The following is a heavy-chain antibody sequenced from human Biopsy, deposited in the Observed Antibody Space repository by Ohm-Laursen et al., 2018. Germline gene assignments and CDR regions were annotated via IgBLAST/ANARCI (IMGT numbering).Heavy chain of an antibody. CDR1: SYTFTGYN. V-gene: IGHV1-69*06. J-gene: IGHJ1*01. D-gene: IGHD3-9*01. CDR3: ATKLTGYFHH. CDR2: NIPILGTG. Sequence: SVKVSCKASSYTFTGYNIHWMRQAPGQGLEWLGGNIPILGTGNYAQKFQDRVTVAADTSTSTATMELRSLRSDDTAVYYCATKLTGYFHHWGQGTLVIVSS.